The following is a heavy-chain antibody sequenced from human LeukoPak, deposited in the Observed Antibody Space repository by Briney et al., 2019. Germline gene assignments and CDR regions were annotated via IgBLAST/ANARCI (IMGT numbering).Heavy chain of an antibody. D-gene: IGHD3-3*01. J-gene: IGHJ4*02. CDR3: AKNGFLEWQELIDY. Sequence: GGSLRLSCAASGFTFSSSAMSWARQAPGKGLEWVSVISGSGASTYYAESVKGRFTISRDNSKNTLYLQMNSLRAEDTAVYYCAKNGFLEWQELIDYWGQGTLVTVSS. CDR2: ISGSGAST. V-gene: IGHV3-23*01. CDR1: GFTFSSSA.